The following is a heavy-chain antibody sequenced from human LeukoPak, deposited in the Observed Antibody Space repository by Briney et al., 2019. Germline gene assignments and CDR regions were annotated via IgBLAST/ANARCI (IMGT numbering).Heavy chain of an antibody. J-gene: IGHJ6*02. D-gene: IGHD6-19*01. CDR1: GFTFSSYA. CDR3: ARVAVAGPDYYYYGMDV. CDR2: ISYDGSNK. V-gene: IGHV3-30-3*01. Sequence: GRSLRLSCAASGFTFSSYAMHWVRQAPGKGLEWVAVISYDGSNKYYADSVKGRFTISRGNSKNTLYLQMNSLRAEDTAVYYCARVAVAGPDYYYYGMDVWGQGTTVTVSS.